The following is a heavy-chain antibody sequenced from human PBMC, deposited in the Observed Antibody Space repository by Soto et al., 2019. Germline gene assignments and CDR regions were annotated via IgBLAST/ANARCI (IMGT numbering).Heavy chain of an antibody. D-gene: IGHD1-26*01. Sequence: EVQLVESGGGLVQPGGSLRLSCAASGLTFSSYWMHWVRQAPGMGLVWVSRINTDGSSTTYADSVKGRFTISRDNTKNTLYLQMNSLRVEDTAVYYCARASGSNIHFDYWGQGTLVTVSS. CDR3: ARASGSNIHFDY. J-gene: IGHJ4*02. CDR1: GLTFSSYW. CDR2: INTDGSST. V-gene: IGHV3-74*01.